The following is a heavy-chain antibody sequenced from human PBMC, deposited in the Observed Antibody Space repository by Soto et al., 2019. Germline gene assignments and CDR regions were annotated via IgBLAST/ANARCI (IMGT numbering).Heavy chain of an antibody. Sequence: EVQLLDSGGGLVQPGGSLRLSCAASGFTFSNYAMTWVRQGPGKGLEFVSGISGSGGRSYYADSVKGRFTISRDNSKSTLYLPMNSLRAEDTAVYYCATAYFVWSSEQPYYFDYWCHGTLVTVSS. CDR2: ISGSGGRS. CDR1: GFTFSNYA. CDR3: ATAYFVWSSEQPYYFDY. V-gene: IGHV3-23*01. J-gene: IGHJ4*01. D-gene: IGHD3-16*01.